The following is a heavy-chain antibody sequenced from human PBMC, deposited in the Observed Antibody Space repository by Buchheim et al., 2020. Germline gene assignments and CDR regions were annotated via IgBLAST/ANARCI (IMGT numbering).Heavy chain of an antibody. J-gene: IGHJ4*02. CDR1: GYTFTSYY. D-gene: IGHD6-19*01. CDR2: INPSGGST. V-gene: IGHV1-46*03. CDR3: ARDFRPRVAVAGGIDY. Sequence: QVQLVQSGAEVKKPGASVKVSCKASGYTFTSYYMHWVRQAPGQGLEWMGIINPSGGSTSYAQKFQGRVTMTRDTSTSTVYLELSSLRSEDTAVYYCARDFRPRVAVAGGIDYWGQGTL.